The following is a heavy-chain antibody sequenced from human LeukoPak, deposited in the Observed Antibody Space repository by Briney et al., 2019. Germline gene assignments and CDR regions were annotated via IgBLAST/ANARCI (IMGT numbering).Heavy chain of an antibody. Sequence: PGGSLRLSCAASGFTFSSCAMSWVRQPPGKGLEWVSAISGSGGNTYYADSVKGRFTISRDNSKNTLYLQMNSLRAEDTAVYYCAKGLRQLATYYYYGMDVWGQGTTVTVSS. CDR3: AKGLRQLATYYYYGMDV. CDR1: GFTFSSCA. CDR2: ISGSGGNT. V-gene: IGHV3-23*01. J-gene: IGHJ6*02. D-gene: IGHD6-6*01.